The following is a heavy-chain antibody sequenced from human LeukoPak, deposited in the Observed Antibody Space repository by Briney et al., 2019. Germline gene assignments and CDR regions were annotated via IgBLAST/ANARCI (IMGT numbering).Heavy chain of an antibody. J-gene: IGHJ2*01. CDR1: GSTFSSYG. D-gene: IGHD3-10*01. CDR3: AKNLLGSGAHSWYFDL. Sequence: GGSLRLSCAASGSTFSSYGLSWVRQAPAKGLEWVSSITGGGTTHVDSVRGRFTISRDNSKSTLYLQMNSLRVEDTAVYYCAKNLLGSGAHSWYFDLWGRGTLVTVSS. CDR2: ITGGGTT. V-gene: IGHV3-23*01.